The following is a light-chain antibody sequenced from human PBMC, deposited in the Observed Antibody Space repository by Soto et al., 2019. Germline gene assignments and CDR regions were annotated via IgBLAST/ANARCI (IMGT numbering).Light chain of an antibody. Sequence: QSVLTQPPSVSGAPGQRVTLSCTGSWSNIGAGFDIHWYQQLPGTAPKLLIYGDTNRPSGVPDRFSGSKSGSSASLAITGLQAEDEADYYCQSYDTSLNDLEGVFGGGTKLTVL. V-gene: IGLV1-40*01. CDR2: GDT. J-gene: IGLJ3*02. CDR1: WSNIGAGFD. CDR3: QSYDTSLNDLEGV.